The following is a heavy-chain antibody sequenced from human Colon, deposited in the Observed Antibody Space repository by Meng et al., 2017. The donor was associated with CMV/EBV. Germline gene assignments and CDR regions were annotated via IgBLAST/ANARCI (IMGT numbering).Heavy chain of an antibody. V-gene: IGHV4-39*07. CDR2: IYYSGST. CDR1: GGSISRSSYY. D-gene: IGHD3-10*01. CDR3: AREGYYGSGSLAVDS. Sequence: SETLSLTCSVSGGSISRSSYYWDWIRQPPGKGLEWIGSIYYSGSTYYNPSLKSRVTTSVDTSKNQFSLNLGSVTAADTAVYYCAREGYYGSGSLAVDSWGQGTLVTVSS. J-gene: IGHJ4*02.